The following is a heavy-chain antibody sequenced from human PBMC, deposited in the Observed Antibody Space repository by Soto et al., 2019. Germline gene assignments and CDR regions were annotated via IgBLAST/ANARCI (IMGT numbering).Heavy chain of an antibody. D-gene: IGHD6-19*01. V-gene: IGHV3-53*01. Sequence: GGSLRLSCSVTGFTVSDSMSWVRQAPGKGLECVSFIHSDGSTHYTDSVRGRFTISRDNSKNTLYLQMDRLRVDDTAVYFCARDASGPFDYWGQGTLVTVSS. J-gene: IGHJ4*02. CDR3: ARDASGPFDY. CDR1: GFTVSDS. CDR2: IHSDGST.